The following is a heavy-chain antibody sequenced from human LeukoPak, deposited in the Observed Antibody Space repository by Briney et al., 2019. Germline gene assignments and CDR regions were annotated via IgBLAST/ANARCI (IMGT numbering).Heavy chain of an antibody. CDR3: ALGSSSSGTTPDWFDP. J-gene: IGHJ5*02. Sequence: SETLSLTCTVSGGSISSYYWSWIRQPPGKGLEWIGYIYYSGSTNYNPSLKSRVTISVDTSKNQFSLKLSSVTAADTAVYYCALGSSSSGTTPDWFDPWGQGTLVTVSS. D-gene: IGHD6-6*01. CDR1: GGSISSYY. CDR2: IYYSGST. V-gene: IGHV4-59*01.